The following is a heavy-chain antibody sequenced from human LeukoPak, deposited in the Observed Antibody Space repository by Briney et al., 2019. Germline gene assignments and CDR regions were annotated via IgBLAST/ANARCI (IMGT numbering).Heavy chain of an antibody. J-gene: IGHJ4*02. CDR3: ARMDWYNFDY. CDR1: GGSISTYY. V-gene: IGHV4-59*01. CDR2: IYYSGST. D-gene: IGHD3/OR15-3a*01. Sequence: SETLSLTCTVSGGSISTYYGNWLRQPPGKGLEWIGYIYYSGSTNYNPSLKSRVTISVDTSKNQFSLKLSSVTAADTAVYYCARMDWYNFDYWGQGTLVTVSS.